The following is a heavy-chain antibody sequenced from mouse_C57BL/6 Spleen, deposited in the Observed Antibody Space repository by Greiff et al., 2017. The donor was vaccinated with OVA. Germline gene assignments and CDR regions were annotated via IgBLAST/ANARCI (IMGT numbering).Heavy chain of an antibody. CDR2: IDPSDSYT. Sequence: QVQLQQPGAELVRPGTSVKLSCKASGYTFTSYWMHWVKQRPGQGLEWIGVIDPSDSYTNYNQKFKGKATLTVDTSSSTAYMQLSSLTSEDSAVYYCARYDSYWYFDVWGTGTTVTVSS. CDR3: ARYDSYWYFDV. V-gene: IGHV1-59*01. CDR1: GYTFTSYW. J-gene: IGHJ1*03. D-gene: IGHD2-4*01.